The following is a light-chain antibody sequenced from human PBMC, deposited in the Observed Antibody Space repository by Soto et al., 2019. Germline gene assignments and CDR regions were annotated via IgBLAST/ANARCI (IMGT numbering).Light chain of an antibody. CDR2: EVS. Sequence: QSALTQPASVSGSPGQSITISCTGTSSDVGGYNYVSWYQQHPGKDPKLMIYEVSNRPSGVSNRFSGSKSGNTASLTISGLQAEDEADYYCSSYTSSSTRVFGGGTKVTVL. V-gene: IGLV2-14*01. CDR3: SSYTSSSTRV. J-gene: IGLJ3*02. CDR1: SSDVGGYNY.